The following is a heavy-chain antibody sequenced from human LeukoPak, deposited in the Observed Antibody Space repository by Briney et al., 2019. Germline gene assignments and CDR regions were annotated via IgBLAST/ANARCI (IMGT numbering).Heavy chain of an antibody. D-gene: IGHD3-10*01. Sequence: SGTLSLACAVSGVSISSNLWWTWVRQPPGKGLEWIAEIHHSGSINYNPSLKSRVTISVDKAKNQFSLNLNSVTAADTAVYYCARGGDRSFDYWGQGTLVTVSS. V-gene: IGHV4-4*02. CDR1: GVSISSNLW. J-gene: IGHJ4*02. CDR3: ARGGDRSFDY. CDR2: IHHSGSI.